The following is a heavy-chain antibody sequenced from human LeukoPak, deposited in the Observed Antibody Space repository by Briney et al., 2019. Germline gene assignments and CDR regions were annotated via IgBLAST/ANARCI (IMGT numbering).Heavy chain of an antibody. CDR3: ARDQVVVAADFLDPYYYYGMDV. D-gene: IGHD2-15*01. V-gene: IGHV4-30-4*01. J-gene: IGHJ6*02. Sequence: SETLSLTCTVSGGSISSGDYYWSWIRQPPGKGLEWVGYIYYSGSTYYNPSLKSRVTISVDTSKNQFSLKLSSVTAADTAVYYCARDQVVVAADFLDPYYYYGMDVWGQGTTVTVSS. CDR2: IYYSGST. CDR1: GGSISSGDYY.